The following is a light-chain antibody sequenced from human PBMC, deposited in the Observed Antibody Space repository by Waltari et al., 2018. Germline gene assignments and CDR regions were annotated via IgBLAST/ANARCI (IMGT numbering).Light chain of an antibody. Sequence: DIQMTQSPSSVSASVGNRVTITCRASQGIGTWLAWYQQKPGKAPRLLIYTASGLRDGVPSRFSGIGSGTDFTLTLNSLQPEDFAIYYCQQSHSFPWTFGQGTRVDIK. V-gene: IGKV1-12*01. CDR2: TAS. CDR1: QGIGTW. J-gene: IGKJ1*01. CDR3: QQSHSFPWT.